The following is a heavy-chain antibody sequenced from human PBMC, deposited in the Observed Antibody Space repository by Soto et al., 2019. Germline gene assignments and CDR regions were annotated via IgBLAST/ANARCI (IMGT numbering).Heavy chain of an antibody. J-gene: IGHJ6*02. CDR2: IIPIFGTA. CDR3: ARVRSYGYAYYYGMDV. CDR1: GGTFSSYA. D-gene: IGHD5-18*01. V-gene: IGHV1-69*13. Sequence: ASVKVSCKASGGTFSSYAISWVRQAPGQGLEWMGGIIPIFGTANYAQKFQGRVTITADESTSTAYMELSSLRSEDTAVYYCARVRSYGYAYYYGMDVWGQGTTVTVSS.